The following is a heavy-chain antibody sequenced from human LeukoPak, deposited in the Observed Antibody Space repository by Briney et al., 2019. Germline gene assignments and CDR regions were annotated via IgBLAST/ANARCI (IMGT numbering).Heavy chain of an antibody. J-gene: IGHJ5*02. V-gene: IGHV4-59*12. CDR3: ARERTTPTVTAFDP. Sequence: KPSETLSLTCTVSGGSISSYYWSWIRQPPGKGLEWIGYIYYSGSTNYNPSLKSRVTISVDTSKNQFSLKLSSVTAADTAVYYCARERTTPTVTAFDPWGQGTLVTVSS. D-gene: IGHD4-17*01. CDR2: IYYSGST. CDR1: GGSISSYY.